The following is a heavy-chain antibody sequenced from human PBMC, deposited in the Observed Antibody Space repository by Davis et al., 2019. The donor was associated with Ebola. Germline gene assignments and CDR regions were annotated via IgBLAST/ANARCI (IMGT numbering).Heavy chain of an antibody. V-gene: IGHV1-8*01. Sequence: ASVKVSCKASGYTFTSYDINWVRQATGQGLEWMGWMNPNSGNTGYAQKFQGRVTMTRNTSISTAYMELSSLRSEDTAVYYCAGVLRFLEWQYYYGMDVWGQGTTVTVSS. J-gene: IGHJ6*02. D-gene: IGHD3-3*01. CDR3: AGVLRFLEWQYYYGMDV. CDR2: MNPNSGNT. CDR1: GYTFTSYD.